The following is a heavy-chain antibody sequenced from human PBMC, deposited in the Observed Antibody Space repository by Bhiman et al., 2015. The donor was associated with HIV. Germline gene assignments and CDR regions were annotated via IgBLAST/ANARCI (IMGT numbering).Heavy chain of an antibody. CDR1: GFNFDDYG. Sequence: EVQLVESGGGVVRPGGSLRLSCAVSGFNFDDYGMSWVRQPPGKGLQWVSGLNWNGGSTGYADSVKGRFTISRDNAKNSLYLQMNSLRAEDTALYYCARVTHQSYYILESETAAESDTFDIWGQGTMVTVSS. CDR2: LNWNGGST. CDR3: ARVTHQSYYILESETAAESDTFDI. V-gene: IGHV3-20*04. D-gene: IGHD6-25*01. J-gene: IGHJ3*02.